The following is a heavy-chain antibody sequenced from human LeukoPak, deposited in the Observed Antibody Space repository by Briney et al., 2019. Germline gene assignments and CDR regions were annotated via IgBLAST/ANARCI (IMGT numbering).Heavy chain of an antibody. CDR1: GGSISSGGYY. V-gene: IGHV4-30-2*01. CDR2: IYHSGST. Sequence: SETLSLTCTVSGGSISSGGYYWSWIRQPPGKGLEWIGYIYHSGSTYYNPSLKSRVTISVDRPKNQFSLKLSSVTAADTAVYYCARDPYSSSGPFDPWGQGTLVTVSS. CDR3: ARDPYSSSGPFDP. J-gene: IGHJ5*02. D-gene: IGHD6-6*01.